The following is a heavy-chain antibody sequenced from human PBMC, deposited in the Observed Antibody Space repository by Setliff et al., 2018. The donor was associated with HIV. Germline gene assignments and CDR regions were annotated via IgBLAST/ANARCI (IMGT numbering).Heavy chain of an antibody. CDR2: IYHSGGT. J-gene: IGHJ4*02. CDR3: ARVPFTTGFDY. CDR1: GYSISSGYY. Sequence: SETLSLTCAVSGYSISSGYYWGWIRQPPGRGLEWIGNIYHSGGTHYNPSLRSRVTISVDTSKNHFSLKLSSVTAADTAVFYCARVPFTTGFDYWGQGILVTVYS. V-gene: IGHV4-38-2*01. D-gene: IGHD3-3*01.